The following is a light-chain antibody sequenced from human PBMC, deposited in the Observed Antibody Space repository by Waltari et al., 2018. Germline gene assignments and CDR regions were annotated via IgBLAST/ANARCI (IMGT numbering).Light chain of an antibody. CDR3: VLYIGSGVSL. Sequence: QTVVTQEPSFSVSPGGTVTLTCGLSSGSVSTSNYPSWYQQTPGQPPRTIIYSTYTRCSGVPGRFSGSLVGNKAALTIAGAQADDESEYYCVLYIGSGVSLFGGGTKLTVL. CDR1: SGSVSTSNY. CDR2: STY. V-gene: IGLV8-61*01. J-gene: IGLJ3*02.